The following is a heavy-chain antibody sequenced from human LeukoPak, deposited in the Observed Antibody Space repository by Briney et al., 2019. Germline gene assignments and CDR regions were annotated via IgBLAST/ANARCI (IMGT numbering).Heavy chain of an antibody. V-gene: IGHV4-4*09. D-gene: IGHD6-19*01. CDR3: ASTRRAAVAGRFDS. CDR1: GSSMSSNY. CDR2: IYHSGNT. Sequence: TSETLSLTCNVSGSSMSSNYWSWIRQPPGKGLEWIGYIYHSGNTNYSPSLESRVTMSVDESKNQFSLRVHFVSAADTAVYYCASTRRAAVAGRFDSWGQGTLVTVSS. J-gene: IGHJ4*02.